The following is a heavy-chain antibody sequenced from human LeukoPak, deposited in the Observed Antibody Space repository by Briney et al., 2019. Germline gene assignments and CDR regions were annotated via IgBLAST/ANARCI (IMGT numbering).Heavy chain of an antibody. CDR1: GYTFTTYD. CDR2: MNPNSGNT. V-gene: IGHV1-8*02. J-gene: IGHJ6*03. CDR3: ARGERGYSYGYHYYYHMDV. D-gene: IGHD5-18*01. Sequence: ASVKVSCKASGYTFTTYDINWVRQAPGQGLEWMGWMNPNSGNTGYAQKFQGRVTMTRNTSISTAYMELSSLRSGDTAVYYCARGERGYSYGYHYYYHMDVWGKGTTVTISS.